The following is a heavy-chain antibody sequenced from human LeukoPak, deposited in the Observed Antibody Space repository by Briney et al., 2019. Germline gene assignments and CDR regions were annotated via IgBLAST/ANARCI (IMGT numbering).Heavy chain of an antibody. D-gene: IGHD2-2*01. J-gene: IGHJ3*02. Sequence: PSETLSLTCTVSGGSISSSSYYWGWIRQPPGKGLEWIGSIYYSGSTYYHPSLKSRVTISVDTSKNQFSLKLSSVTAADTAVYYCARYYCSSTSCYDSDAFDIWGQGTMATVSS. CDR1: GGSISSSSYY. V-gene: IGHV4-39*01. CDR3: ARYYCSSTSCYDSDAFDI. CDR2: IYYSGST.